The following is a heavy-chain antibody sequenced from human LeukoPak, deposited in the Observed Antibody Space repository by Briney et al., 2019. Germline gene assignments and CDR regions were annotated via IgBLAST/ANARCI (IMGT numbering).Heavy chain of an antibody. J-gene: IGHJ6*02. CDR3: ARDLRSPYYYGMDV. V-gene: IGHV1-18*01. Sequence: ASVKVSCKASGYTFTSYGISWVRQAPGQGLEWMGWISAYNGNTNYAQKLQGRVTMTTDTSTSTAYMELRSLRSDDTAVYYCARDLRSPYYYGMDVWGQGTTVTVSS. CDR1: GYTFTSYG. CDR2: ISAYNGNT.